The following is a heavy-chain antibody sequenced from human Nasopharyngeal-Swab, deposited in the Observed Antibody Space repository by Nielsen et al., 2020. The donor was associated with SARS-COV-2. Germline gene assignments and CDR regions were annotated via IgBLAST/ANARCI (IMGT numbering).Heavy chain of an antibody. J-gene: IGHJ4*02. Sequence: ASVKVSCKASGYTFTGYYMHWVRQAPGQGLEWMGWINPNSGGTNYAQKFQGRVTMTRDTSISTAYMELSRLRSDDTAVYYCASLDAGLQSPYYFDYWGQGTLVTVSS. D-gene: IGHD5-24*01. CDR3: ASLDAGLQSPYYFDY. CDR1: GYTFTGYY. V-gene: IGHV1-2*02. CDR2: INPNSGGT.